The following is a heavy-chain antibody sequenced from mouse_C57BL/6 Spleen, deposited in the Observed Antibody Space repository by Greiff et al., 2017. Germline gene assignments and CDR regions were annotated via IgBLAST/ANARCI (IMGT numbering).Heavy chain of an antibody. V-gene: IGHV1-80*01. D-gene: IGHD1-1*01. Sequence: LVESGASVKISCKASGYAFSSYWMNWVKQRPGKGLEWIGQIYPGDGDTNYNGKFKGKATLTADKSSSTAYMQLSSLTSEDSAVYFCARDYYYGSSLWYFDVWGTGTTVTVSS. CDR2: IYPGDGDT. CDR1: GYAFSSYW. J-gene: IGHJ1*03. CDR3: ARDYYYGSSLWYFDV.